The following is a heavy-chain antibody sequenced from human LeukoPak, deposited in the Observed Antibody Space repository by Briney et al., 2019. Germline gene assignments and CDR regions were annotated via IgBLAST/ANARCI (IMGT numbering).Heavy chain of an antibody. CDR3: AKKLGIPEYTSSWPPADY. Sequence: PGGSLRLSCAASGFTFSTYAMHWVRQAPGKGLEWVAVISFDGSNQYYADSVKGRFTISRDNSKNTLYLQMNSLRAEDAAVYYCAKKLGIPEYTSSWPPADYWGQGTLVTVSS. CDR1: GFTFSTYA. CDR2: ISFDGSNQ. J-gene: IGHJ4*02. D-gene: IGHD6-13*01. V-gene: IGHV3-30*04.